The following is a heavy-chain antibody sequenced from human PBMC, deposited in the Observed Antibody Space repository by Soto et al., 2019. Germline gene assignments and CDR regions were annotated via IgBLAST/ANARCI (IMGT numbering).Heavy chain of an antibody. D-gene: IGHD3-10*02. Sequence: QVQLQESGPGLVRPSQTLSLTCTVSGGSITSGGYYWSWIRQHPGKGLEWIGYIYYAGTTNHHPSLKSRVTMSVDTSNNQFSLKLTSVTAADTAVYYCARLWSGDWFDSWGQGTLVTVSS. CDR3: ARLWSGDWFDS. CDR2: IYYAGTT. J-gene: IGHJ5*01. CDR1: GGSITSGGYY. V-gene: IGHV4-31*03.